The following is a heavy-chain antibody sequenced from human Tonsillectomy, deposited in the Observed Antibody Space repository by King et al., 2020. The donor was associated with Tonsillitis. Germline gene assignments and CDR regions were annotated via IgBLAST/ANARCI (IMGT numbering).Heavy chain of an antibody. CDR1: GFTFDDYA. CDR3: AKECGWEGDYYDSSGYYGIDY. D-gene: IGHD3-22*01. V-gene: IGHV3-9*01. Sequence: VQLVESGGGLVQPGRSLRLSCAASGFTFDDYAMHWVRHAPGKGLEWVSGISWNSGNMGYADSVKGRFTISRDNAKNSLYLQMNSLRADDTALYYCAKECGWEGDYYDSSGYYGIDYWGQGTLVTVSS. CDR2: ISWNSGNM. J-gene: IGHJ4*02.